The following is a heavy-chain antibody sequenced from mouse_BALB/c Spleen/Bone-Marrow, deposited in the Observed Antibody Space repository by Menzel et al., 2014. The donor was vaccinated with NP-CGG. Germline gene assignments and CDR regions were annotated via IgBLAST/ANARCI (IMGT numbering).Heavy chain of an antibody. V-gene: IGHV1-69*02. CDR1: GYTFTSYW. CDR2: IYPSDSYT. CDR3: TRDVGGFAY. D-gene: IGHD1-1*02. Sequence: QVQLQQSGTDLVRPGASVKLSCKASGYTFTSYWINWVKQRPGQGLEWIGNIYPSDSYTNYNQKFKDKATLTVDKSSSTAYMHLSSPTSEDSAVYYCTRDVGGFAYWGQGTLVTVSA. J-gene: IGHJ3*01.